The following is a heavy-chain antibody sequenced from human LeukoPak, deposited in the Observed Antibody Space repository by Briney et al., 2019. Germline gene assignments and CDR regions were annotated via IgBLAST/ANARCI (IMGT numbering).Heavy chain of an antibody. V-gene: IGHV1-18*01. CDR1: GYTFSNYG. J-gene: IGHJ6*03. CDR3: AREATYYDILTGYSNYYYMDV. D-gene: IGHD3-9*01. Sequence: ASVKVSCKASGYTFSNYGISWVRQAPGQGLEWMGWINPYNGNTNYPQKLQGRVTMTTDTSTSTAYMELRSLRSDDTAVYYCAREATYYDILTGYSNYYYMDVWGKGTTVTVSS. CDR2: INPYNGNT.